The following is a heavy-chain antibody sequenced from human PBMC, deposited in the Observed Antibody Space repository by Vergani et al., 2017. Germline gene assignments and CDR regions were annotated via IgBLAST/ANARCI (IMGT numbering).Heavy chain of an antibody. CDR2: ISGSGGST. Sequence: EVQLLESGGGLVQPGGSLRLSCAASGLTFNSYAMSWVRPAPGKGLEWVSAISGSGGSTYYADSVKGRFTISRDNSKNTLYLQMNSLRAEDTAVYYCARCRGSIYDFDYWGQGTLVTVSS. D-gene: IGHD3-10*01. J-gene: IGHJ4*02. CDR3: ARCRGSIYDFDY. CDR1: GLTFNSYA. V-gene: IGHV3-23*01.